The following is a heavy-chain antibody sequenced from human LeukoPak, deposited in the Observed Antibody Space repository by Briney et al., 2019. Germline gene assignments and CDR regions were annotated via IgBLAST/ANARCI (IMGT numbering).Heavy chain of an antibody. CDR3: ARQRSGSSDWSVDYYGLDV. Sequence: PPGGSLRLSCAASGFTVSSNYMSWVRQAPGKGLEWVSVIYSGGTTYYADSVKGRFTITRDNSRNTLYLQMNSLRADDTAVYYCARQRSGSSDWSVDYYGLDVWGRGTTVTVSS. D-gene: IGHD6-19*01. CDR2: IYSGGTT. V-gene: IGHV3-66*04. CDR1: GFTVSSNY. J-gene: IGHJ6*02.